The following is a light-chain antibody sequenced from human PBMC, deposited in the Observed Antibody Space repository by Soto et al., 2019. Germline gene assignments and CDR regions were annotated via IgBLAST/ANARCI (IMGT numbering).Light chain of an antibody. Sequence: QSVLTQPASVSGSPGQSITLSCTGTSSDVGSYNLVSWYQQHPGKAPKLMIYEVSKRPSGVSNRFSGSKSGNTASLTISGLQAEDEADYYCCSYAGSREVVFGGGTKLTVL. CDR1: SSDVGSYNL. CDR3: CSYAGSREVV. V-gene: IGLV2-23*02. J-gene: IGLJ2*01. CDR2: EVS.